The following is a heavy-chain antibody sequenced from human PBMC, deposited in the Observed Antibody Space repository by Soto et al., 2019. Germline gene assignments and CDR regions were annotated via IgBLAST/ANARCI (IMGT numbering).Heavy chain of an antibody. V-gene: IGHV3-9*01. Sequence: GGSLRLSCAASGFTFDDYAMHWVRQAPGKGLEWVSGISWNSGSIGYADSVKGRFTISRDNATNSLYLQMNSLRAEDTALYYCAKSDGSSYYYYGMDVWGQGTTVTVSS. CDR2: ISWNSGSI. CDR3: AKSDGSSYYYYGMDV. D-gene: IGHD3-10*01. J-gene: IGHJ6*02. CDR1: GFTFDDYA.